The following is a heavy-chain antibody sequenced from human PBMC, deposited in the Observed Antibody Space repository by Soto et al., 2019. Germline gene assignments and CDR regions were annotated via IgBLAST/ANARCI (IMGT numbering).Heavy chain of an antibody. CDR1: GFTFSNAW. CDR2: IKSKAAGGTT. J-gene: IGHJ4*02. V-gene: IGHV3-15*07. D-gene: IGHD6-19*01. CDR3: VKYSSVSPRYFDY. Sequence: EVQLVESGGGLVKPGESLRLSCTASGFTFSNAWMNWVRQAPGQGPEWVGRIKSKAAGGTTDYAAPVRDRFTISRDDSKNTLSLQMNSLKTEDTAVYYCVKYSSVSPRYFDYWGQGTLVTVSS.